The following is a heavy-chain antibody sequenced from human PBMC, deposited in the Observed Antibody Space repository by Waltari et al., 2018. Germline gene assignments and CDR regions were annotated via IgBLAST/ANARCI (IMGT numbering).Heavy chain of an antibody. D-gene: IGHD2-21*02. J-gene: IGHJ5*02. CDR2: VLPRFGTG. V-gene: IGHV1-69*01. CDR3: AREFGDYSARHWFDP. Sequence: QVQLVQSGAEVKKPGSSVKVSCKASGGTFNTFVFNWLRQAPGQGLEWMGGVLPRFGTGNYAQKYQGRLTITADEFTSTVSMELRSLRYEDTAVYYCAREFGDYSARHWFDPWGQGTRVTVSS. CDR1: GGTFNTFV.